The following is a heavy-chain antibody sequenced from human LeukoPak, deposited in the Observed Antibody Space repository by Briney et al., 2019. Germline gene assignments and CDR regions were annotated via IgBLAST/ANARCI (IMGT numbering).Heavy chain of an antibody. CDR3: ARAFSSGYYYFDY. D-gene: IGHD3-22*01. CDR2: INHSGST. Sequence: PSETLSLTCAVYGGSFSGYYWSWIRQPPGKGLEWIGEINHSGSTNYNPSLKSRVTISVDTSKNQFSLKLSSVTAADTAVYYCARAFSSGYYYFDYWGQGTLVTVSS. CDR1: GGSFSGYY. V-gene: IGHV4-34*01. J-gene: IGHJ4*02.